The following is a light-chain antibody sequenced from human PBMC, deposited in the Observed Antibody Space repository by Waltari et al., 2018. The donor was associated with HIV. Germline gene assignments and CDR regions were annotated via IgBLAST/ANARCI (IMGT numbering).Light chain of an antibody. V-gene: IGLV2-8*01. CDR3: SSYTGSDSVV. CDR1: SSDVGGYNY. Sequence: QSALTQPPSASGSPGQSVPISCTGTSSDVGGYNYVSWYQQHPGRAPKLMIYELSKRPSGVPDRFSGSKSGNPASLTVSGLQAEDEADYYCSSYTGSDSVVFGGGTKLTVL. CDR2: ELS. J-gene: IGLJ2*01.